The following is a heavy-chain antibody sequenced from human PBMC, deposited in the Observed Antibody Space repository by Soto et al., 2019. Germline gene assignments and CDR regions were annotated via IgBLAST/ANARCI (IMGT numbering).Heavy chain of an antibody. J-gene: IGHJ3*02. Sequence: GGSLRLSCAASGFTFSSYGMHWVRQAPGKGLKWVAVISYDGSNKYYADSVKGRITISRDNSKNTLYLQMNSLRAEDTAVYYCARFRGFYHDILTGYQSDAFDIGGQGTMVTVSS. CDR2: ISYDGSNK. D-gene: IGHD3-9*01. CDR3: ARFRGFYHDILTGYQSDAFDI. CDR1: GFTFSSYG. V-gene: IGHV3-30*03.